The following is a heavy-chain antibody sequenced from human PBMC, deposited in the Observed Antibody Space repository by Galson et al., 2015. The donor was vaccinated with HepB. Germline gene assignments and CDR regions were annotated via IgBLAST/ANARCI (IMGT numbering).Heavy chain of an antibody. V-gene: IGHV3-30-3*01. CDR3: ARASGLPQAPNFDF. Sequence: SLRLSCAASGFPFSSYPMHWVRQAPGKGLEWVALISYRGTEKHYTDSVAGRFTISRDKSENTGYLQMSSLRVEDTAIYYCARASGLPQAPNFDFWGQGTLVSVSS. D-gene: IGHD6-19*01. J-gene: IGHJ4*02. CDR1: GFPFSSYP. CDR2: ISYRGTEK.